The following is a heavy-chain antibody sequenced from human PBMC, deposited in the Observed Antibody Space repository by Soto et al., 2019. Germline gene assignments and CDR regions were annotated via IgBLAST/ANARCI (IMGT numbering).Heavy chain of an antibody. CDR3: ARDKHYDFWSGYYTSPFDY. D-gene: IGHD3-3*01. Sequence: ASVKVSCKTFGYTFTSYYMHWGRQAPGQGLEWMGIIYPGEGITSYPQKFQGRVTMTRDTSTSTAYMELSSLRSEDTAVYYCARDKHYDFWSGYYTSPFDYWGQGTLVTVSS. CDR2: IYPGEGIT. CDR1: GYTFTSYY. V-gene: IGHV1-46*03. J-gene: IGHJ4*02.